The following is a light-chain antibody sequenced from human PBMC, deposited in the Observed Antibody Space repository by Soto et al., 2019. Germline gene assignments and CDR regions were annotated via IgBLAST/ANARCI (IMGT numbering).Light chain of an antibody. CDR3: HHYSSWPPYT. CDR1: QSVSSN. Sequence: EIVMTQSPTILSVSPGERATLSCRASQSVSSNLAWYQQKPGQAPRLLIYGVYTRAPGIPARFSGSGSGTEFTLTISSLQSEDFAVYYCHHYSSWPPYTFGQGTKLEIK. CDR2: GVY. J-gene: IGKJ2*01. V-gene: IGKV3D-15*01.